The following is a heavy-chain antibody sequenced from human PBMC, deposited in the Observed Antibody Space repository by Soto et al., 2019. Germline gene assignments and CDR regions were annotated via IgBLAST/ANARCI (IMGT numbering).Heavy chain of an antibody. V-gene: IGHV3-9*01. CDR2: ISWNSGSI. Sequence: GGSLRLSCAASGFTFDDYAMHWVRQAPGKGLEWVSGISWNSGSIGYADSVKGRFTISRDNAKNSLYLQMNSLRAEDTALYYCAKATVPGGVTAHDAFDIWGQGTMVPVSS. CDR3: AKATVPGGVTAHDAFDI. CDR1: GFTFDDYA. D-gene: IGHD2-21*02. J-gene: IGHJ3*02.